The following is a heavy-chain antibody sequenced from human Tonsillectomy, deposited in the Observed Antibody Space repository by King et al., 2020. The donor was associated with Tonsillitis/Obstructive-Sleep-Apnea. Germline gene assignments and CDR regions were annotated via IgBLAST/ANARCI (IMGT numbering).Heavy chain of an antibody. V-gene: IGHV1-2*02. CDR3: ARGRDDSSDYYPGGGVDP. CDR1: GYTFTGYY. Sequence: VQLVESGAEVKKPGTSVKVSCKASGYTFTGYYMHWVRQAPGQGLEWMGWINPNSGGTNYAQKFQGRVTMTRDTSISTAYMELSRLRSDDTAVYYCARGRDDSSDYYPGGGVDPWGQGTLVTVSS. CDR2: INPNSGGT. D-gene: IGHD3-22*01. J-gene: IGHJ5*02.